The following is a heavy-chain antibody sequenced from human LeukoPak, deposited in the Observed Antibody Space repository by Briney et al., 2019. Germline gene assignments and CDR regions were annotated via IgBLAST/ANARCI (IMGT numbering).Heavy chain of an antibody. CDR2: IRYDGSNK. V-gene: IGHV3-30*02. CDR1: GFTFSNYG. J-gene: IGHJ4*02. D-gene: IGHD3-22*01. CDR3: AKDSSVYYYDSRSLDY. Sequence: GGSLRLSCAASGFTFSNYGMHWVRQAPGKGLEWVAFIRYDGSNKYYADSVKGRFTISRDNSKNTLYLQMNSLRAEDTAVYFCAKDSSVYYYDSRSLDYWGQGTLVTVSS.